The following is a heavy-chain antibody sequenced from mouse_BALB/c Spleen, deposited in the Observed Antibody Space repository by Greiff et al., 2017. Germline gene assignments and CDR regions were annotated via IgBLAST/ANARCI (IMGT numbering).Heavy chain of an antibody. D-gene: IGHD1-1*01. CDR1: GYTFTSYW. Sequence: QVHVKQPGAELVKPGASVKMSCKASGYTFTSYWINWVKQRPGQGLEWIGDIYPGRGITNYNEKFKSKATLTLDTSSSTAYMQLSSLTSEDSAVYYCSRSYYYGSSYWYFDVWGAGTTVTVSS. V-gene: IGHV1-55*01. J-gene: IGHJ1*01. CDR3: SRSYYYGSSYWYFDV. CDR2: IYPGRGIT.